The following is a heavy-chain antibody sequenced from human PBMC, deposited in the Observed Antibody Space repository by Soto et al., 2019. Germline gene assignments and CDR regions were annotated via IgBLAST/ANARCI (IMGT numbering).Heavy chain of an antibody. CDR3: ARFEAVAGLYNYHGLDV. CDR2: IVPIFGTT. CDR1: GGTFSNYA. D-gene: IGHD6-19*01. J-gene: IGHJ6*02. Sequence: QVQLVQSGAEVKKPGSSVKVSCKVSGGTFSNYAIDWVRLAPGHGLEWMGGIVPIFGTTYYTQKFQGRATIIADDSTTTAYLEMSSLRSEDKAIYYFARFEAVAGLYNYHGLDVWGQGTEVTVSS. V-gene: IGHV1-69*12.